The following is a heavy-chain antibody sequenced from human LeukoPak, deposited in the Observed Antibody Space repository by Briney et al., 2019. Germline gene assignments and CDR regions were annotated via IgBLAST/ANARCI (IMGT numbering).Heavy chain of an antibody. Sequence: SETLSLTCAVYGGSFSGYYWSWIRQPPGKGLEWIGEINHSGSTNYNPSLKSRVTISVDTSKNQFSLKLSSVTAADTAVYYCARRPRYSSSWYYFDYWGQGTLVTVSS. D-gene: IGHD6-13*01. J-gene: IGHJ4*02. CDR2: INHSGST. CDR3: ARRPRYSSSWYYFDY. CDR1: GGSFSGYY. V-gene: IGHV4-34*01.